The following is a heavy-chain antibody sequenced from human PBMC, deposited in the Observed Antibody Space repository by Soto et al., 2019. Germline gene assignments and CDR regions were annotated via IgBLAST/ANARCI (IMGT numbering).Heavy chain of an antibody. CDR2: ISGSGGST. J-gene: IGHJ4*02. V-gene: IGHV3-23*01. D-gene: IGHD6-13*01. CDR1: GFTCSSYA. CDR3: AKESDSSSFDY. Sequence: GGSLRVSCGASGFTCSSYAMSWVRQAPGKGLEWVSAISGSGGSTYYADSVKGRFTISRDNSKNTLYLQMNSLRAEDTAVYYCAKESDSSSFDYWGQGTLVTVSS.